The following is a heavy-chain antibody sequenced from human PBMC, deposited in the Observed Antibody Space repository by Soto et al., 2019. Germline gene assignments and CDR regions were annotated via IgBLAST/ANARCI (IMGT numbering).Heavy chain of an antibody. CDR2: INPNSGGT. CDR3: AGDREPQLAAHFDY. Sequence: GASVKVSCKASGYTFTGYYMHWVRQAPGQGLEWMGWINPNSGGTNYAQKFQGRVTMTRDTSISTAYMELSRLRSDDTAVYYCAGDREPQLAAHFDYWGQGTLVTVSS. J-gene: IGHJ4*02. CDR1: GYTFTGYY. V-gene: IGHV1-2*02. D-gene: IGHD3-3*02.